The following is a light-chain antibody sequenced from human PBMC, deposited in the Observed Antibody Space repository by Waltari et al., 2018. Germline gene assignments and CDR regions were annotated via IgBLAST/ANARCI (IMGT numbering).Light chain of an antibody. CDR1: QSIGRY. V-gene: IGKV3-20*01. CDR3: QNHERLPAT. CDR2: AAS. Sequence: EIVLTQSPGTLSLSPGDRATLSCRASQSIGRYLAWYQQKPDQAPRLLIYAASTRDTGIPDRFSGSGSGTDFSLSISRLEPEDFAVYYCQNHERLPATFGQGTKVEIK. J-gene: IGKJ1*01.